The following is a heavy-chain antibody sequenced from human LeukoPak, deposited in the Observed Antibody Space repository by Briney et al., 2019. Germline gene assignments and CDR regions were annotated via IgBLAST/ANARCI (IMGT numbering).Heavy chain of an antibody. CDR2: IYPGNSDT. CDR1: GDRLTNNW. CDR3: ARFALTSSLDY. J-gene: IGHJ4*02. Sequence: GESLKISCMISGDRLTNNWIGWVRQVPGKGLEWMGLIYPGNSDTRYSPLFQGQVTLSVDRSISTAYLHWSGLKASDTAIYYCARFALTSSLDYWGQGTLVTVSS. D-gene: IGHD6-13*01. V-gene: IGHV5-51*01.